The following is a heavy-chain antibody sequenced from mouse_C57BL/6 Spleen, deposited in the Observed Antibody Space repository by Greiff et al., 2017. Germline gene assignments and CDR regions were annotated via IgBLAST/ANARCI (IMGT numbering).Heavy chain of an antibody. J-gene: IGHJ4*01. Sequence: VQLQQSVAELVRPGASVKLSCTASGFNIKNTYMHWVKQRPEQGLEWIGRIDPANGNTKYAPKFQGKATITADTSSNTAYLPLSSLTSVDTAIYYCAGVITTVGATEYYAMDCWGQRTTVTV. CDR3: AGVITTVGATEYYAMDC. D-gene: IGHD1-1*01. CDR2: IDPANGNT. V-gene: IGHV14-3*01. CDR1: GFNIKNTY.